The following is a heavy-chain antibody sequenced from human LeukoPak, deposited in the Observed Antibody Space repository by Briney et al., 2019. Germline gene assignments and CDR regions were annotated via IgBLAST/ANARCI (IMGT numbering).Heavy chain of an antibody. J-gene: IGHJ4*02. CDR3: ARELGILRAFDY. CDR1: GGSISSGGYY. CDR2: IYHSGST. Sequence: PSETLSLTCTVSGGSISSGGYYWSWIRQPPGKGLEWIGYIYHSGSTYYNPSPKSRVTISVDRSKNQFSLKLSSVTAADTAVYYCARELGILRAFDYWGQGTLVTVSS. V-gene: IGHV4-30-2*01. D-gene: IGHD3-16*01.